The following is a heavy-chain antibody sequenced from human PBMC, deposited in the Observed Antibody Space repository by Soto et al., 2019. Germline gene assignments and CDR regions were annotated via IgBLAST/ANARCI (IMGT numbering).Heavy chain of an antibody. D-gene: IGHD3-10*01. CDR3: ARDRHYGSRYHFDY. CDR2: IYYSGST. CDR1: GGSISSGGYY. J-gene: IGHJ4*02. Sequence: PSETLSLTCTVSGGSISSGGYYWSWIRQHPGKGLEWIGYIYYSGSTYYNPSLKSRVTISVDTSKNQFSLKLSSVTAADTAVYYCARDRHYGSRYHFDYWGQGTLVTVSS. V-gene: IGHV4-31*03.